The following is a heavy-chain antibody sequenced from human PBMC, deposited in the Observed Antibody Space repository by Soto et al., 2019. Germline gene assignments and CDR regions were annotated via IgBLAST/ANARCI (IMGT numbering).Heavy chain of an antibody. D-gene: IGHD1-1*01. CDR2: ISSSGSTI. J-gene: IGHJ3*02. V-gene: IGHV3-48*03. CDR1: GFTFSNYQ. CDR3: STVHLWDSDESFDI. Sequence: PGGSLRLSCAASGFTFSNYQMNWVRQAPGKGLEWISYISSSGSTIYYADSVKGRSTISRDNAKNSLYLQMNSLRAEDTAVYYCSTVHLWDSDESFDIWGRGTMVTVSS.